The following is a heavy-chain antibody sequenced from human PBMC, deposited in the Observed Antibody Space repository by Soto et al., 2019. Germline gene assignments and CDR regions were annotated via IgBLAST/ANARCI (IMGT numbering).Heavy chain of an antibody. J-gene: IGHJ3*02. Sequence: GGSLRLSCAASGFTVSSNYMSWVRQAPGKGLEWVSVIYSGGSTYYADSVKGRFTISRDNSKNTLYLQMNSLRAEDTAVYYCARHEDGYAFDIWGQGTMVTVSS. CDR3: ARHEDGYAFDI. CDR2: IYSGGST. V-gene: IGHV3-66*04. CDR1: GFTVSSNY.